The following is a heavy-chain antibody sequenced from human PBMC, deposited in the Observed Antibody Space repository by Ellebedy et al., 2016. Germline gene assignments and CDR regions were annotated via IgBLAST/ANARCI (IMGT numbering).Heavy chain of an antibody. J-gene: IGHJ3*01. V-gene: IGHV4-59*02. CDR2: VFHTGTT. D-gene: IGHD6-19*01. Sequence: GSLRLSCNVSGGSVSSDYWNWIRRPPGKGLEWIGYVFHTGTTNYNPSLKSRVTMSVDTSKSQFSLRLTSVTAADTAVYYCAKWNGGWYAFEVWGRGTMVTVSS. CDR1: GGSVSSDY. CDR3: AKWNGGWYAFEV.